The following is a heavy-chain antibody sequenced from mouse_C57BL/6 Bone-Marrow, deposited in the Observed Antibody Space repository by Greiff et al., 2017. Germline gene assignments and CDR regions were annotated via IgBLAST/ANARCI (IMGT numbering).Heavy chain of an antibody. V-gene: IGHV1-42*01. CDR3: ARRGFAY. J-gene: IGHJ3*01. Sequence: VQLQQSGPELVKPGASVKISCKASGYSFTGYYMNWVKQSPEKSLEWIGEINPSTGGTTYNQKFKAKATLTVDKSSSTAYMQLKSLTSEDSAVYYCARRGFAYWVQGTRATVSA. CDR1: GYSFTGYY. CDR2: INPSTGGT.